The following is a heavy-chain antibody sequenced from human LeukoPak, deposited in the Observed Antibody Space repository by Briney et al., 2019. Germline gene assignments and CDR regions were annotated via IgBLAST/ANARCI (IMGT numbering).Heavy chain of an antibody. V-gene: IGHV3-73*01. CDR3: TTQGYSYGSKFEY. Sequence: PGGSLRLSCVVSGLTFSGSAMHWVRQASGKGLEWVGRIRSKANSYATGYTESVKGRFTISRDDSKNTAFLQMNSLKSEGTAVYYCTTQGYSYGSKFEYWGQGTLVTVSS. J-gene: IGHJ4*02. CDR2: IRSKANSYAT. D-gene: IGHD5-18*01. CDR1: GLTFSGSA.